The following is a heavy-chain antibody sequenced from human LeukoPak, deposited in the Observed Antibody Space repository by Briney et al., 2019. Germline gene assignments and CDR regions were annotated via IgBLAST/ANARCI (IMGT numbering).Heavy chain of an antibody. CDR3: TRDRGGYTYSHDY. V-gene: IGHV4-4*02. CDR2: IYHDGST. CDR1: GGSISSNNW. D-gene: IGHD5-18*01. Sequence: SETLSLTCAVSGGSISSNNWWIWVRQSPEKGLEWIGEIYHDGSTNYNPSLKSRVTISMDKSKNQLSLKLNFVTAADTAVYYCTRDRGGYTYSHDYWGQGTLVTVSS. J-gene: IGHJ4*02.